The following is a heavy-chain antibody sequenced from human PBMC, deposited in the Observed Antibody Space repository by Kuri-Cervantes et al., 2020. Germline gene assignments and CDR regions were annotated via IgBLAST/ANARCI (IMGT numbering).Heavy chain of an antibody. CDR3: ARGRYCTGGSCYGRRFDP. Sequence: SVKVSCKGSGGSFGTYAINWVRQAPGQGLEWMGGIIPVFATTNYAQKFQGRVTMTTDPSTSTAYVELRSLRSDDTAVYYCARGRYCTGGSCYGRRFDPWGQGTLVTVSS. CDR2: IIPVFATT. CDR1: GGSFGTYA. J-gene: IGHJ5*02. V-gene: IGHV1-69*05. D-gene: IGHD2-15*01.